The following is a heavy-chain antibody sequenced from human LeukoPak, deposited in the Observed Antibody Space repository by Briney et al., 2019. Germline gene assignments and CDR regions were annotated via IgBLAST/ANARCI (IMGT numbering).Heavy chain of an antibody. J-gene: IGHJ4*02. Sequence: SETLSLTCTVSGGSISPYYWSWIRQPPGKGLEWIGYIYYSGSTNYSPSLKSRVTISVDTSKNQFSLKLSSVTAADTAVYYCARSELLWFGGVNSGFDYWGQGTLVTVSS. CDR3: ARSELLWFGGVNSGFDY. CDR2: IYYSGST. CDR1: GGSISPYY. V-gene: IGHV4-59*01. D-gene: IGHD3-10*01.